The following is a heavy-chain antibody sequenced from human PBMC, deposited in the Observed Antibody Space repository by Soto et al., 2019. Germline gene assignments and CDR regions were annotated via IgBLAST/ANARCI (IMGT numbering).Heavy chain of an antibody. CDR1: GYTFTSYG. J-gene: IGHJ6*02. Sequence: ASVKVSCKASGYTFTSYGISWVRQAPGQGLEWMGWISAYNGNTNYAQKLQGRVTMTTDTSTSTAYMELRSLRSDDTAVYYCARDAQDPSVGGGLRHRTTIFGGYTGYYYGMDVWGQGTTVTVSS. CDR2: ISAYNGNT. D-gene: IGHD3-3*01. CDR3: ARDAQDPSVGGGLRHRTTIFGGYTGYYYGMDV. V-gene: IGHV1-18*01.